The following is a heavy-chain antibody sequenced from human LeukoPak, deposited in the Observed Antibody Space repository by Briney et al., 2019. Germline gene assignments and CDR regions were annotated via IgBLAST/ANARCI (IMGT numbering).Heavy chain of an antibody. J-gene: IGHJ6*03. CDR3: AREYSSSSGYYYYYMDV. Sequence: GGSLRLSCAASGFTFSSYSMNWVRQAPGKGLEWGSPISSSSSYIYYADSVKGRFTISRDNAKNSLYLEMNSLRAEDTAVYYCAREYSSSSGYYYYYMDVWGKGTTVTVSS. CDR1: GFTFSSYS. D-gene: IGHD6-6*01. V-gene: IGHV3-21*01. CDR2: ISSSSSYI.